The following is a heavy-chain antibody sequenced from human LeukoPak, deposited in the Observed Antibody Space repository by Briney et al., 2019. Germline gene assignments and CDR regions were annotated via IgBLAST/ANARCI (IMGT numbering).Heavy chain of an antibody. CDR3: ARGYGYYDSSGYYREGGED. CDR2: IIPILGIA. D-gene: IGHD3-22*01. J-gene: IGHJ4*02. Sequence: GASVKVSCKASGGTFSSYAISWVRQAPGQGLEWMGRIIPILGIANYAQKFQGRVTITADKSTSTAYMELSSLRSEDTAVYYCARGYGYYDSSGYYREGGEDWGQGTLVTVSS. CDR1: GGTFSSYA. V-gene: IGHV1-69*04.